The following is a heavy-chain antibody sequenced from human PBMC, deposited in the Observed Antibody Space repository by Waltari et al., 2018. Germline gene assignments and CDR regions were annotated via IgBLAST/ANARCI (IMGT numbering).Heavy chain of an antibody. CDR3: ARDRGRGLYLDS. CDR2: VHHSGKS. J-gene: IGHJ4*02. D-gene: IGHD2-15*01. V-gene: IGHV4-4*02. CDR1: SDSMSSRDC. Sequence: QLQLPQSGPGLVKPSESLSLTCTDSSDSMSSRDCWGWVLQSPGKGLEWIGQVHHSGKSNYNPSFESRVTVSLDRSNIQFSLKIPSATAADTAVYYCARDRGRGLYLDSWGQGTLVTVSP.